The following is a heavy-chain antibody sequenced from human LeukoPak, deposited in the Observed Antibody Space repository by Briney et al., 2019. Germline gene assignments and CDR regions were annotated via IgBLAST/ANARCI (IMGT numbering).Heavy chain of an antibody. V-gene: IGHV3-23*01. Sequence: GGSLRLSCAASGFTFSSYAMSWVRQAPGKGLEWVSGISGSGGSTYYADSVKGRFTISRDNSKNTLYVQVNSLRAEDTAVYYCAKTLHYCTSITCYGWFDPWGQGTLVTVSS. J-gene: IGHJ5*02. CDR1: GFTFSSYA. CDR3: AKTLHYCTSITCYGWFDP. D-gene: IGHD2-2*01. CDR2: ISGSGGST.